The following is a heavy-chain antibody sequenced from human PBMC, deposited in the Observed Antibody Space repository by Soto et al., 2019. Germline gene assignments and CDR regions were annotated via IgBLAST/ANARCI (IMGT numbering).Heavy chain of an antibody. CDR3: AADLPDWGAYAFDY. D-gene: IGHD3-16*01. V-gene: IGHV3-15*07. Sequence: EVQLVESGGGLVEPGGSLRLSCAASGFTFNGAWMNWVRQGPGKGLEWVGRVKSKVDGETIDYAAPVKGRFTISRDDSRNTVYLQMNSLSTEDTAMYHCAADLPDWGAYAFDYWGQGALVTVSS. CDR1: GFTFNGAW. J-gene: IGHJ4*02. CDR2: VKSKVDGETI.